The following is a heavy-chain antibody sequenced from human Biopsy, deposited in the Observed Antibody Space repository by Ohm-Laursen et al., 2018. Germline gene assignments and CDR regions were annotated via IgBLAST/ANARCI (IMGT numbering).Heavy chain of an antibody. J-gene: IGHJ1*01. CDR3: ATKLTGYFHH. V-gene: IGHV1-69*06. D-gene: IGHD3-9*01. CDR1: GYSFISNG. CDR2: NIPILGTG. Sequence: SVKVSCNASGYSFISNGISWVRQAPGQGLEWLGGNIPILGTGNYAQKFQGRVTVAADTSTSTATMELRSLRSDDTAVYYCATKLTGYFHHWGQGTLVTVSS.